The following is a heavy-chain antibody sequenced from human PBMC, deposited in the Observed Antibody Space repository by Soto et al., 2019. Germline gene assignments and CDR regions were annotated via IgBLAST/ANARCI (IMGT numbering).Heavy chain of an antibody. V-gene: IGHV1-69*01. D-gene: IGHD6-19*01. J-gene: IGHJ6*02. Sequence: QVQLVQSGAEVKKPGSSVKVSCKASGGTFSSYAISWVRQAPGQGLGWRGGIIPIFGTANYAQKFQGRVTITADESTSTAYMELSSLRSEDTAVYYCARVRRQWLVRSYYGMDVWGQGTTVTVSS. CDR3: ARVRRQWLVRSYYGMDV. CDR1: GGTFSSYA. CDR2: IIPIFGTA.